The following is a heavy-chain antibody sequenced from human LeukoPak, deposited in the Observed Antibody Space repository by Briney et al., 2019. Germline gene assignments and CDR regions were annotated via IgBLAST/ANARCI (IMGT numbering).Heavy chain of an antibody. CDR2: ISSSSSYI. CDR3: AKDLYSGYAKDYYYGMDV. J-gene: IGHJ6*02. CDR1: GFTFSSYS. Sequence: GGSLRLSCAASGFTFSSYSMNWVRQAPGKGLEWVSSISSSSSYIYYADSVKGRFTISRDNAKNSLYLQMNSLRAEDTAVYYCAKDLYSGYAKDYYYGMDVWGQGTTVTVSS. V-gene: IGHV3-21*01. D-gene: IGHD5-12*01.